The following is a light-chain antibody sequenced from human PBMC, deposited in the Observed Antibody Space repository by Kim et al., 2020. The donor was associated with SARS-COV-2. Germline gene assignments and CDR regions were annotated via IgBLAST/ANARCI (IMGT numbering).Light chain of an antibody. Sequence: QSALTQPASVSGSPGQSITISCTGTSSDVGGYSYVSWYQQHPGQAPKLMIYDVSDRPSGVSNRFSGSKSGNTASLTISGLQAEDEADYYCSSYTSSSTVVFGGGTQLTVL. J-gene: IGLJ2*01. CDR1: SSDVGGYSY. CDR3: SSYTSSSTVV. CDR2: DVS. V-gene: IGLV2-14*03.